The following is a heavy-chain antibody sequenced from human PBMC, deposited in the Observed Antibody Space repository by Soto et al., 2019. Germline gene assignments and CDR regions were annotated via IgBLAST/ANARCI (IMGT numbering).Heavy chain of an antibody. J-gene: IGHJ4*02. CDR2: INAGNGNT. CDR1: GYTFTSYA. V-gene: IGHV1-3*01. CDR3: ARTSGYYFYDY. Sequence: QVQLVQSGAEVKKPGASVTVSCKASGYTFTSYAMHWVRQAPGQRLEWMGWINAGNGNTKSSQKFQGRVTITRDTSASTAYMELSSLRSEDTAVYYCARTSGYYFYDYWGQGTLVTVSS. D-gene: IGHD3-3*01.